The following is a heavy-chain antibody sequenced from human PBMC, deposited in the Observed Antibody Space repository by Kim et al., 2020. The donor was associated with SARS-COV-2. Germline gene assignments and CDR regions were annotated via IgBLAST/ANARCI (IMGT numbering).Heavy chain of an antibody. J-gene: IGHJ6*02. CDR2: INAGNGNT. CDR3: AREEMATMFGGYYYYYGMDV. D-gene: IGHD3-10*02. V-gene: IGHV1-3*01. CDR1: GYTFTSYA. Sequence: ASVKVSCKASGYTFTSYAMHWVRQAPGQRLEWMGWINAGNGNTKYSQKFQGRVTITRDTSASTAYMELSSLRSEDTAVYYCAREEMATMFGGYYYYYGMDVWGQGTTVTVSS.